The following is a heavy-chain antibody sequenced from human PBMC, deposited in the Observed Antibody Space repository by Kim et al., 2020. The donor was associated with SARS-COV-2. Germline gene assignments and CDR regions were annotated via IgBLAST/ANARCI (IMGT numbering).Heavy chain of an antibody. CDR3: SRDSSGYYYSYYFDY. CDR1: GFTFSSYA. J-gene: IGHJ4*02. Sequence: GGSLRLSCAASGFTFSSYAMHWVRQAPGKGLEYVSAISSNGGSTYYANSVKGRFTISRDNSKNTLYLQMGSLRAEDMAVYYCSRDSSGYYYSYYFDYWGQGTLVTVSS. D-gene: IGHD3-22*01. V-gene: IGHV3-64*01. CDR2: ISSNGGST.